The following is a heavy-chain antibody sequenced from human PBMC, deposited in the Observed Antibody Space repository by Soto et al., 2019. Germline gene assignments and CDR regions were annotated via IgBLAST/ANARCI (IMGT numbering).Heavy chain of an antibody. CDR3: ARDLDSSGYSPAY. CDR2: ISSTSNTI. Sequence: GGSLRLSCAGSGFTFSSYIMNWVRQAPGKGLEWVSYISSTSNTIYYADSVKGRFTISRDNAKNSLYLQMNSLRDEDTAVYYCARDLDSSGYSPAYWGQGTLVTVSS. J-gene: IGHJ4*02. CDR1: GFTFSSYI. V-gene: IGHV3-48*02. D-gene: IGHD3-22*01.